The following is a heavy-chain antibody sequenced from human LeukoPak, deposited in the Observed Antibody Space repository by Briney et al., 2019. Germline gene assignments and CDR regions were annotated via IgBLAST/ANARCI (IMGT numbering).Heavy chain of an antibody. CDR2: VIPIVGTP. CDR3: ARVNIAARQSVLDGYDY. V-gene: IGHV1-69*04. J-gene: IGHJ4*02. D-gene: IGHD6-6*01. Sequence: GASVKVSCKASGGTFSSSVINWVRQAPGQGLEWMGRVIPIVGTPNYAQKFQGRVTITADKSTNTAYMELSSLRSEDTAVYYCARVNIAARQSVLDGYDYWGQGTLVTVSS. CDR1: GGTFSSSV.